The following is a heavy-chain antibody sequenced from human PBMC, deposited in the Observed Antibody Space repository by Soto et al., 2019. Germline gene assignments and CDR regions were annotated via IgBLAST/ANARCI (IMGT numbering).Heavy chain of an antibody. J-gene: IGHJ3*02. Sequence: ASVKVSCKASGYTFTSYGISWVRQAPGQGLEWMGWISAYNGNTNYAQKLQGRVTMTTDTSTSTAYMELRSLRSDGTAVYYCARDCGSTSCHDAFDIWGQGTMVTVSS. CDR1: GYTFTSYG. D-gene: IGHD2-2*01. V-gene: IGHV1-18*04. CDR3: ARDCGSTSCHDAFDI. CDR2: ISAYNGNT.